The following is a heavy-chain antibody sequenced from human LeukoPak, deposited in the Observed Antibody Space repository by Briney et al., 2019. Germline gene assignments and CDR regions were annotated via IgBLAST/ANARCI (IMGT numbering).Heavy chain of an antibody. CDR1: GYSFTSYW. CDR3: ARLPGGYDSSGYYYYYYYMDV. Sequence: GESLKISCKGSGYSFTSYWIGWVRQMPGKGLEWMGIIYPGVSDTRYSPSFQGQVTISADKSISTAYLQWSSLKASDTAMYYCARLPGGYDSSGYYYYYYYMDVWGKGTTVTVSS. J-gene: IGHJ6*03. D-gene: IGHD3-22*01. CDR2: IYPGVSDT. V-gene: IGHV5-51*01.